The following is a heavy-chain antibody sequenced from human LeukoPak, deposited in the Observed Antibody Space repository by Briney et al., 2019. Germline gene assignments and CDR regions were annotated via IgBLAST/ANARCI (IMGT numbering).Heavy chain of an antibody. CDR2: ISWNSGNI. CDR3: AKDPGYDIVTPYGMDV. CDR1: GFTFDDYG. J-gene: IGHJ6*01. Sequence: GRSLRLSCAASGFTFDDYGMHWVRQAPGKGLEWVSGISWNSGNIGYADSVKGRFTISRDNAKNSLYLQMNSLRAEDTALYYCAKDPGYDIVTPYGMDVWGQGTTVTVSS. V-gene: IGHV3-9*01. D-gene: IGHD3-9*01.